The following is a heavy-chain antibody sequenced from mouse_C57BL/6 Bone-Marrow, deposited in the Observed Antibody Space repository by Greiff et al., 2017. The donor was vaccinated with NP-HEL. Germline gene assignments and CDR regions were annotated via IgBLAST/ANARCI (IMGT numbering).Heavy chain of an antibody. V-gene: IGHV2-9*01. CDR1: GFSLTSYG. Sequence: VQLQQSGPGLVAPSQSLSITCTVSGFSLTSYGVDWARQPPGKGLEWLGVIWGGGSTNYNSALMSRLSISKDNSKSQVFLKMNSLQTDDTAMYYCAKRWDGYPYYYAMDYWGQGTSVTVSS. CDR2: IWGGGST. D-gene: IGHD2-3*01. J-gene: IGHJ4*01. CDR3: AKRWDGYPYYYAMDY.